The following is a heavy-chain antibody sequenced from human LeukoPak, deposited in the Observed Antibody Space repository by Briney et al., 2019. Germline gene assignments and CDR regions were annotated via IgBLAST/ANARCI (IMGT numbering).Heavy chain of an antibody. CDR1: GFSFSGHW. J-gene: IGHJ4*02. Sequence: GGSLRLSCAASGFSFSGHWMNRVRQAPGKGLEWVAVISYDGSNKYYADSVKGRFTISRDNSKNTLYLQMNSLRAEDTAVYYCAKGGYYDSSGYFTIDYWGQGTLVTVSS. CDR3: AKGGYYDSSGYFTIDY. D-gene: IGHD3-22*01. CDR2: ISYDGSNK. V-gene: IGHV3-30*18.